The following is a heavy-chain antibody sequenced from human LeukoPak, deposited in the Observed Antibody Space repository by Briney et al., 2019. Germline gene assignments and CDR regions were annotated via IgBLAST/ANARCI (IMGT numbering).Heavy chain of an antibody. D-gene: IGHD3-10*01. V-gene: IGHV3-74*01. Sequence: GGSLRLSCAASGFTFNKYAMSWVRQAPGKGLVWVSRINSDGSSTSYADSVKGRFTISRDNAKSTLYLQVNSLRAEDTAVYYCARGGWFIVDYWGQGTLVTVSS. CDR1: GFTFNKYA. J-gene: IGHJ4*02. CDR2: INSDGSST. CDR3: ARGGWFIVDY.